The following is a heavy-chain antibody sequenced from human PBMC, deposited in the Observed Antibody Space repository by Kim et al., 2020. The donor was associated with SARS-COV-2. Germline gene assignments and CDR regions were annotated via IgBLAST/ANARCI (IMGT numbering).Heavy chain of an antibody. J-gene: IGHJ3*02. CDR3: ARDNYWAFDI. V-gene: IGHV3-48*04. D-gene: IGHD2-15*01. Sequence: GGSLRLSCATSGFTFSIYSMHWVRQSPGKGLEWVSHISGTGTITNYADSVRGRFTISRDNAKNSLFLQMNSLRAEDTAVYYCARDNYWAFDIWGQGTMVT. CDR1: GFTFSIYS. CDR2: ISGTGTIT.